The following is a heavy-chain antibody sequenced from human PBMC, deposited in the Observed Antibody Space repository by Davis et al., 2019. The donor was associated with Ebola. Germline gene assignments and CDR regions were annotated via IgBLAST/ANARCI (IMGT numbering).Heavy chain of an antibody. J-gene: IGHJ4*02. D-gene: IGHD6-19*01. CDR2: ISGTGATS. Sequence: PGGSLRLSCVASQFTFSSYAMGWVRQAPGKALEWLSVISGTGATSYYADSVKGRFTISRDNSKNTVYLHMNSLRVEDTAVYHCARDRDGWYTYASWGLGTLATVSS. V-gene: IGHV3-23*01. CDR3: ARDRDGWYTYAS. CDR1: QFTFSSYA.